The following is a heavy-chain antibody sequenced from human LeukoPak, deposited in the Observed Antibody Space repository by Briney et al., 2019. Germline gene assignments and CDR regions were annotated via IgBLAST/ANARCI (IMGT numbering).Heavy chain of an antibody. D-gene: IGHD2/OR15-2a*01. V-gene: IGHV3-66*01. J-gene: IGHJ4*02. CDR3: TTFYSRLTDY. Sequence: GGSLRLSCAASGFTVSSSYMNWVRQAPGKGLEWVSLIYSGGGTYYADSVKGRFTISRGNSKNTLYLQMNSLRAEDTAVYYCTTFYSRLTDYWGQGTLVTVSS. CDR2: IYSGGGT. CDR1: GFTVSSSY.